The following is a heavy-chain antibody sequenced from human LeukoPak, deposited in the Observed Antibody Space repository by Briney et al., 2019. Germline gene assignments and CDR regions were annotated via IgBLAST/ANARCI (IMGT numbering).Heavy chain of an antibody. Sequence: PGGSLRLSCAASGFTFSSYAMSWVRQAPGKGLEWVSAISGSGGSTYYADSVKGRFTISRDTSKNTLYLQMNSLRAEDTAVYYCAKAYGDYGRRWYFDLWGRGTLVTVSS. V-gene: IGHV3-23*01. CDR1: GFTFSSYA. J-gene: IGHJ2*01. CDR3: AKAYGDYGRRWYFDL. CDR2: ISGSGGST. D-gene: IGHD4-17*01.